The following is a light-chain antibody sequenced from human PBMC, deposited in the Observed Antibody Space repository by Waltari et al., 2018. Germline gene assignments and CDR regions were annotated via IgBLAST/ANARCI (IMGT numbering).Light chain of an antibody. CDR2: HTS. CDR1: QSVGKY. J-gene: IGKJ1*01. V-gene: IGKV3-20*01. CDR3: QHYVRLPAT. Sequence: EIVLTQSPGTLSFSPGERATLSCWASQSVGKYLAWYQQKPGQAPRLLIYHTSNRATGIPDRFSGSGSGTDFSLTISRLEPEDFAVYYCQHYVRLPATFGQGTKVEIK.